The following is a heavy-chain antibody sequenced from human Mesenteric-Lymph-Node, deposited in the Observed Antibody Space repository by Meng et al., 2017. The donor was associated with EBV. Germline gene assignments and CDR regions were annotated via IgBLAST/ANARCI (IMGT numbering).Heavy chain of an antibody. J-gene: IGHJ4*02. CDR3: ARSGSSGWIDY. Sequence: VHLPQARTRRVQPSQTLALTCALSGDSVSSTSAAWNWIRQAPSGCLEWLGRTYYRSKWYNGYAVSVKSRITINPDTSKNQFSLQLNSVTPEDTAMYYCARSGSSGWIDYWGQGTLVTVSS. D-gene: IGHD6-19*01. CDR2: TYYRSKWYN. V-gene: IGHV6-1*02. CDR1: GDSVSSTSAA.